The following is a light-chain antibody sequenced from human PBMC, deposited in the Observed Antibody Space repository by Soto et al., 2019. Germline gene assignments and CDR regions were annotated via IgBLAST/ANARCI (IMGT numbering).Light chain of an antibody. Sequence: MQVTQSPPSLSASVRDRVTITCQASRGISSYLAWYQQKPGKAPKLLVYSASTLQSGVPSRFSGSGSGPDFTLNISSLQPEDSATYFCHQLNSYPQPFGQGTRLE. CDR1: RGISSY. V-gene: IGKV1-9*01. J-gene: IGKJ5*01. CDR3: HQLNSYPQP. CDR2: SAS.